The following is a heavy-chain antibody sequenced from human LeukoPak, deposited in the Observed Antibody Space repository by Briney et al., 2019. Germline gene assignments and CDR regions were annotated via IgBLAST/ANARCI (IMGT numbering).Heavy chain of an antibody. Sequence: ASVKVPCKASGGTFSSYAISWVRQAPGQGLEWMGRIIPIFGTANYAQKFQGRVTITTDESTSTAYMELSSLRSEDTAVYYCASAPRGSYNWFDPWGQGTLVTVSS. CDR3: ASAPRGSYNWFDP. J-gene: IGHJ5*02. V-gene: IGHV1-69*05. CDR2: IIPIFGTA. CDR1: GGTFSSYA.